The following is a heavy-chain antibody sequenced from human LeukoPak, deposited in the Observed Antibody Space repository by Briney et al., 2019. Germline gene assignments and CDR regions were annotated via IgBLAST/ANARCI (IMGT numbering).Heavy chain of an antibody. V-gene: IGHV3-64*02. CDR2: IGGNGDTS. Sequence: GGSLRLSCVASGFTLYNYAMHWVRQAPGTGLEYVSAIGGNGDTSYYADSVKGRFTISRDNSKNTVYLQLGSLRTEDMAVYYCATRHEYSYPYWGQGILVTVSS. D-gene: IGHD5-18*01. CDR1: GFTLYNYA. CDR3: ATRHEYSYPY. J-gene: IGHJ4*02.